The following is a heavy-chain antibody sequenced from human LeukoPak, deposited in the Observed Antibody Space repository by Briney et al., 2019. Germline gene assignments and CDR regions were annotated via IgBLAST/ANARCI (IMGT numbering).Heavy chain of an antibody. CDR1: GFTFSSYW. CDR3: ASRAYYYDSSGDY. Sequence: GGSLRLSCAASGFTFSSYWMSWVRQAPGKGLEWVANIKQDGSEKYYVDSVKGRFTIPRDNAKNSLYLQMNSLRAEDTAVYYCASRAYYYDSSGDYWGQGTLVTVSS. CDR2: IKQDGSEK. D-gene: IGHD3-22*01. V-gene: IGHV3-7*01. J-gene: IGHJ4*02.